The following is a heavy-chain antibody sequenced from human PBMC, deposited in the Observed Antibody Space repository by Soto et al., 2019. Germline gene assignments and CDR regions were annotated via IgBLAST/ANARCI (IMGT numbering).Heavy chain of an antibody. Sequence: QVQLQESGPRLVKPSETLSVTCTVSGGSISNHHWSWIRQPAGKGLEWIGRIYSSGTTNYNPSLKSRVTMSLDTSKNQLSLRLSSVTAADTAVYYCAREPNIVIVLAARGNWFDPWGQGTLVTVSS. CDR1: GGSISNHH. V-gene: IGHV4-4*07. J-gene: IGHJ5*02. CDR3: AREPNIVIVLAARGNWFDP. D-gene: IGHD2-15*01. CDR2: IYSSGTT.